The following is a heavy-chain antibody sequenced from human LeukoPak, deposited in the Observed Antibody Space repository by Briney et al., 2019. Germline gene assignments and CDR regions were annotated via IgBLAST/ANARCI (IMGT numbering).Heavy chain of an antibody. J-gene: IGHJ3*02. V-gene: IGHV3-66*01. D-gene: IGHD6-6*01. Sequence: PGGSLRLSCSASGFTFSTYSMSWVRQAPGKGLEWVSIIYSGGSTYYADSVKGRFTLSRDNSKNTLYLQMNSLRAEDTAVYYCASYRYGSSFAFDIWGQGTMVTVSS. CDR2: IYSGGST. CDR1: GFTFSTYS. CDR3: ASYRYGSSFAFDI.